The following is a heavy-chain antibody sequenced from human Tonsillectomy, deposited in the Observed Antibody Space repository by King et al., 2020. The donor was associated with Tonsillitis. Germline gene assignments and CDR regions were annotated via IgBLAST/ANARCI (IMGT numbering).Heavy chain of an antibody. CDR2: LNPSGST. V-gene: IGHV4-34*01. CDR1: CVSFRGSS. Sequence: PLPPWCAGLLPPSAPLSLPCAVSCVSFRGSSWPWIRPPPGPWLAWIGELNPSGSTNSNPSLKSRVPISLEPSQNPFSLKRSSVPAAATAVYYCAREERGGGRGGRGEAGETGRGDGRDGGGKGTKGT. J-gene: IGHJ6*04. D-gene: IGHD3-16*01. CDR3: AREERGGGRGGRGEAGETGRGDGRDG.